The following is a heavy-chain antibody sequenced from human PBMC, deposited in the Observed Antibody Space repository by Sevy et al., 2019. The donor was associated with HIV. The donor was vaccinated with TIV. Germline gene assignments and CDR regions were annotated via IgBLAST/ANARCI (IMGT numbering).Heavy chain of an antibody. CDR2: IDYTGST. CDR1: GGSISTYY. J-gene: IGHJ5*02. CDR3: ARAPPVRSGDDSLNWFDP. D-gene: IGHD5-12*01. V-gene: IGHV4-59*01. Sequence: WETLSLTCTVSGGSISTYYWSWIRQPPGKGLEYIGYIDYTGSTNYNPSLKSRVTISVDTSKNQFSLKLRSVTAVDTAVYYCARAPPVRSGDDSLNWFDPWGQGTLVTVSS.